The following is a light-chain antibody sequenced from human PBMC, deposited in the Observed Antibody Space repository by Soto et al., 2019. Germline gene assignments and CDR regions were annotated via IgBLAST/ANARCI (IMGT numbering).Light chain of an antibody. Sequence: QSVLTQRPSASGTPGQRVTISCSGSSSNIGSNSVNWYQQLPGTAPKLLMYSSNQRPSGVPDRFSGSKSGTSASLAISGLQSEDEADYYCAAWDDSLNGVVFGGGTKLTVL. CDR2: SSN. CDR1: SSNIGSNS. CDR3: AAWDDSLNGVV. V-gene: IGLV1-44*01. J-gene: IGLJ2*01.